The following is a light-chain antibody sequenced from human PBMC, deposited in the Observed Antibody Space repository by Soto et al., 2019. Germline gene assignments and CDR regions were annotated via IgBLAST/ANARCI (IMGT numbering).Light chain of an antibody. CDR1: QSVTNY. CDR3: QQRTNWPLYT. V-gene: IGKV3-11*01. CDR2: DAS. J-gene: IGKJ2*01. Sequence: EIVLTQSPATLSLSPGDGATLSCRASQSVTNYLAWYQQKPGQAPRLLIYDASKRATGIRARFSGTGSGTDSTLTISSLEPEDFAVYYCQQRTNWPLYTFGQGTKLEI.